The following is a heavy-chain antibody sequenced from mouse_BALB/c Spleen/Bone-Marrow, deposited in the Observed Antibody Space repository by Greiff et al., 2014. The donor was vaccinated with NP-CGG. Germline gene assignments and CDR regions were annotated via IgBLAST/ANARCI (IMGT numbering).Heavy chain of an antibody. D-gene: IGHD2-4*01. V-gene: IGHV5-9-4*01. CDR1: GFTFSSYD. J-gene: IGHJ4*01. Sequence: EVKVEESGGGLVKPGGSLKLSCAASGFTFSSYDMSWVRQSPEKRLEWVAEISSGGSYTYYPDTVTGRFTISRDNAKNTLYLEMSSLRSEDTAMYYCAREGLRRRAAMDYWGQGTSVTVSS. CDR2: ISSGGSYT. CDR3: AREGLRRRAAMDY.